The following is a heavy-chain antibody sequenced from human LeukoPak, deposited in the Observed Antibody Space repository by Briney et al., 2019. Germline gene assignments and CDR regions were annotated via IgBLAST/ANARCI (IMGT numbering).Heavy chain of an antibody. Sequence: GRSLRLSCAASGFTFSSYGMHWVRQAPGKGLEGGAVISYDGSNKYYADSVRGRFTISRDNSKNTLYLQMNSLRAGDTAVYYCAKDLGMDDYWGQGTLVTVSS. CDR2: ISYDGSNK. V-gene: IGHV3-30*18. D-gene: IGHD3-16*01. CDR1: GFTFSSYG. CDR3: AKDLGMDDY. J-gene: IGHJ4*02.